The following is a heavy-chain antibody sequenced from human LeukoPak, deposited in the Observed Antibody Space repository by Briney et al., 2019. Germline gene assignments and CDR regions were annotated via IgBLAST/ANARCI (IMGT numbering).Heavy chain of an antibody. V-gene: IGHV5-51*01. D-gene: IGHD2-21*02. Sequence: GESLKISCKGSGYSFTSYWIGWVRQMPGKGLEWMGTIYPGDSDTRYSPSFQGQVTISADKSISTAYLQWSSLKASDTAMYYCAGRVRCGGDCSILSAFDIWGQGTMVTVSS. CDR1: GYSFTSYW. CDR3: AGRVRCGGDCSILSAFDI. J-gene: IGHJ3*02. CDR2: IYPGDSDT.